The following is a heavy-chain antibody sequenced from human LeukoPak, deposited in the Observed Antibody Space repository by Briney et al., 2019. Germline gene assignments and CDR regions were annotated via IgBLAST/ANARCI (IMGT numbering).Heavy chain of an antibody. V-gene: IGHV3-48*03. Sequence: GGPRRLSCAASGFTFSSYEINWFRQAPGKGREWVSYISSIDISIYYADSVKGRLTISRDNAKNSLYLQMNSLGAEDTAVYYCATNGDYYDSSGYFDDFDIWGQGTMVTVSS. CDR2: ISSIDISI. D-gene: IGHD3-22*01. J-gene: IGHJ3*02. CDR1: GFTFSSYE. CDR3: ATNGDYYDSSGYFDDFDI.